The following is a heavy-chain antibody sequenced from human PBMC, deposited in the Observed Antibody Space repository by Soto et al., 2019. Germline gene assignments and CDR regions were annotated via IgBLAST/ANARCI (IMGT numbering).Heavy chain of an antibody. J-gene: IGHJ1*01. D-gene: IGHD6-13*01. CDR2: ISWNSGSI. CDR1: GFTFDDYA. V-gene: IGHV3-9*01. CDR3: AKERIAAAGLFTEYFQH. Sequence: EVQLVESGGGLVQPGRSLRLSCAASGFTFDDYAMHWVRQAPGKGLEWVSGISWNSGSIGYADSVKGRFTISRDNAKNSLYLQMNSLRAEDTALYYCAKERIAAAGLFTEYFQHWGQGTLVTVSS.